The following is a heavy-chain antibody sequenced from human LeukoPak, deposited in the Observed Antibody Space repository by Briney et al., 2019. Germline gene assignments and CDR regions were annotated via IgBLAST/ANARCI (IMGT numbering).Heavy chain of an antibody. V-gene: IGHV1-8*01. CDR1: GYTFTSYD. J-gene: IGHJ5*02. D-gene: IGHD3/OR15-3a*01. Sequence: ASVRVSCKASGYTFTSYDINWVRQAPGQGLEWMGWMNPNRGNTGYAQKFQGRVTMTRNTSISTAYMELSSLRSEDTAVYYCARRRLTWTANWFDPWGQGTLVTVSS. CDR2: MNPNRGNT. CDR3: ARRRLTWTANWFDP.